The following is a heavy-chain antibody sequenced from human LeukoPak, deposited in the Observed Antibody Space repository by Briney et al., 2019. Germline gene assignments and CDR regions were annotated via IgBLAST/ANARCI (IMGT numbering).Heavy chain of an antibody. Sequence: GGSLRLSCAASGFTFSTYEMNWVRQAPGKGLEWVSYISSSGSFIYYAGSLKGRFTISRDNAKNSLYLQMNSLRAEDTAVYYCARETLSANDAFDIWGQGTLVTVSS. CDR3: ARETLSANDAFDI. J-gene: IGHJ3*02. V-gene: IGHV3-48*03. CDR2: ISSSGSFI. CDR1: GFTFSTYE.